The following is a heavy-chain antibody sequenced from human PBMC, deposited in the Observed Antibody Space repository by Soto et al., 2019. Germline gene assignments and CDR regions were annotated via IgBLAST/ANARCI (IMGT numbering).Heavy chain of an antibody. J-gene: IGHJ5*02. Sequence: PGESLKISCRGSGDNFANYWIGWVRQVPGKGPEWLGIIYPYDSDVVYNPSLQGQVTISADKSVNTVYLQWTGLKASDSAMYYCARRLYFDTYFDPWGQGTLVTVS. CDR2: IYPYDSDV. CDR3: ARRLYFDTYFDP. V-gene: IGHV5-51*01. CDR1: GDNFANYW. D-gene: IGHD3-9*01.